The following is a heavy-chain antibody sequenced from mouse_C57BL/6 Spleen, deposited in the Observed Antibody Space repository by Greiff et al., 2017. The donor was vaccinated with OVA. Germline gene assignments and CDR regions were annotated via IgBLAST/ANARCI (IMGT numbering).Heavy chain of an antibody. J-gene: IGHJ1*03. V-gene: IGHV1-9*01. CDR3: ARSGTAQATGYWYFDV. Sequence: QVQLKESGAELMKPGASVKLSCKATGYTFTGYWIEWVKQRPGHGLEWIGEILPGSGSTNYNEKFKGKATFTADPSSNTAYMQLSSLTTEDSAIYYCARSGTAQATGYWYFDVWGTGTTVTVSS. D-gene: IGHD3-2*02. CDR1: GYTFTGYW. CDR2: ILPGSGST.